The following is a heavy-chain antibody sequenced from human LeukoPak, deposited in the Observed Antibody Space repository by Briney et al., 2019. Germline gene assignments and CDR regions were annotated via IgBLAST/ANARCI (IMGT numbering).Heavy chain of an antibody. V-gene: IGHV3-7*01. CDR1: GFTFSSYW. CDR3: ARDKFSISGLVAATTTATAFDI. D-gene: IGHD2/OR15-2a*01. Sequence: GGSLRLSCAASGFTFSSYWMSWVRQAPGKGLEWVANIKQDGSEKYYVDSVKGRFTISRDNAKNSLYLQMDSLRPEDTAVYYCARDKFSISGLVAATTTATAFDIWGQGTMVTVSS. J-gene: IGHJ3*02. CDR2: IKQDGSEK.